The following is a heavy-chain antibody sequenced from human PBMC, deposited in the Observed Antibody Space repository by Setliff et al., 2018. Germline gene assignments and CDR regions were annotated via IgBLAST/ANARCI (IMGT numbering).Heavy chain of an antibody. J-gene: IGHJ4*02. Sequence: GGSLRLSCTTSGFTFFSYTINWVRQAPGKGLEWVSAITDDGGTTHYAGSVKGRFTIARDNSNSTLYLQMTSRRVEDTALYYCAKSSGSSSSTNLEYLGPGTLVTVSS. CDR2: ITDDGGTT. CDR1: GFTFFSYT. V-gene: IGHV3-23*01. D-gene: IGHD6-6*01. CDR3: AKSSGSSSSTNLEY.